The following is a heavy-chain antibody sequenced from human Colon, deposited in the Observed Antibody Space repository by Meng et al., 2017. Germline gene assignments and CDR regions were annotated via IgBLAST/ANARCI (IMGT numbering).Heavy chain of an antibody. V-gene: IGHV5-51*01. CDR2: INPVNSDT. CDR1: GYSFTSYW. Sequence: GGSLRLSCKGSGYSFTSYWIGWVRQMPGKGLEWIALINPVNSDTRYGPSFQGQVAISVDTSINTAHLQLTTLKASDTALYYCAIRPAITGAPFQYWGKGTLVTVSS. J-gene: IGHJ4*02. D-gene: IGHD1-14*01. CDR3: AIRPAITGAPFQY.